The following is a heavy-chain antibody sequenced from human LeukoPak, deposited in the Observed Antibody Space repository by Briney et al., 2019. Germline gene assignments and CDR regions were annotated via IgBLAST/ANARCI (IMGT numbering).Heavy chain of an antibody. J-gene: IGHJ4*02. V-gene: IGHV3-23*01. CDR3: AKVIRDGYNYFDY. Sequence: GGSLRLSCAASGFTFRSYALSWVRQAPGKGLEWVSAISGSGASTFYADSVKGRFTISRDSSKNTLYLQMDSLRAEDTAVYHCAKVIRDGYNYFDYWGQGTLVTVSS. CDR2: ISGSGAST. CDR1: GFTFRSYA. D-gene: IGHD5-24*01.